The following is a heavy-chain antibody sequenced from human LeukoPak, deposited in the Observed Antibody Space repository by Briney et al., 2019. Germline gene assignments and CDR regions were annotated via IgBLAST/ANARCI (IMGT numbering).Heavy chain of an antibody. J-gene: IGHJ4*02. Sequence: ASVKVSCKASGYTFTGYYMHWVRQACGQGLECMGRINPNCGGTNYAQKFQGRLPMTRDTSISTAYMELSRLRSDDTAVYYCASDLGSYDSSGYYYYPGDYWGQGTLVTVSS. CDR2: INPNCGGT. V-gene: IGHV1-2*06. CDR1: GYTFTGYY. D-gene: IGHD3-22*01. CDR3: ASDLGSYDSSGYYYYPGDY.